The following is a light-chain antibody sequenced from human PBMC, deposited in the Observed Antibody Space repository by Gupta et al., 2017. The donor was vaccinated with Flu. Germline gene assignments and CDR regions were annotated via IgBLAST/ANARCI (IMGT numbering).Light chain of an antibody. CDR2: EDR. J-gene: IGLJ3*02. CDR1: ALPKKY. Sequence: GDALPKKYAYWYQQKSGQAPVLIIYEDRKRPSGIPERFSGSSSGTMATLTISGAQVEDEADYYCYSTDTSGKHRVFGGGTNLTVL. CDR3: YSTDTSGKHRV. V-gene: IGLV3-10*01.